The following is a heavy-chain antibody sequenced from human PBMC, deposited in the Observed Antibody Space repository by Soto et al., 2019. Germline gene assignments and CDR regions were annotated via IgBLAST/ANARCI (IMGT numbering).Heavy chain of an antibody. CDR3: ARGPLLRYFDWYHDY. CDR1: GYTFTSYG. Sequence: GXSVKVSCKASGYTFTSYGISWVRQAPGQGLEWMGWISAYNGNTNYAQKLQGRVTMTTDTSTSTAYMELRSLRSDDTAVYYCARGPLLRYFDWYHDYWGQGTLVTVSS. D-gene: IGHD3-9*01. J-gene: IGHJ4*02. CDR2: ISAYNGNT. V-gene: IGHV1-18*01.